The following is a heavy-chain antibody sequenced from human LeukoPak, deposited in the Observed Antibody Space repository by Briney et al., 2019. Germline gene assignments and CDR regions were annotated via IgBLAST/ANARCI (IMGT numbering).Heavy chain of an antibody. D-gene: IGHD3-16*02. J-gene: IGHJ4*02. CDR2: IGGSGGST. V-gene: IGHV3-23*01. CDR3: AKDWLRLGELSFIFDY. CDR1: GFTFSSYA. Sequence: GGSLRLSCAASGFTFSSYAMSWVRQAPGKGLEWVSAIGGSGGSTYYADSVKGRFTISRDNSKNTLYLQMNSLRAEDTAVYYCAKDWLRLGELSFIFDYWGQGTLVTVSS.